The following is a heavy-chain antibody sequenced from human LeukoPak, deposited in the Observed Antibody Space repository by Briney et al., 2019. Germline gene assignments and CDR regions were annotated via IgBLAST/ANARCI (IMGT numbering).Heavy chain of an antibody. D-gene: IGHD5-18*01. J-gene: IGHJ6*03. V-gene: IGHV3-11*04. CDR2: ISSRGSTI. CDR3: ARGQLEYSYGPWYYYSMDV. Sequence: PGGCLRLSCAASGFTFSDYYMSWIRQAPGKGLEWASYISSRGSTIYYADSMKGRFTISRDNANNSLYLQMNSLRPEDTAVYYCARGQLEYSYGPWYYYSMDVWGKGTTVTVSS. CDR1: GFTFSDYY.